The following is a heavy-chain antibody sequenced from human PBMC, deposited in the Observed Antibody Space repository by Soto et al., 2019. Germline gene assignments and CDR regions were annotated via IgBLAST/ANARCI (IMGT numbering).Heavy chain of an antibody. Sequence: SVKVSCKASGGTFSSYAISWVRQAPGQGLEWMGGIIPIFGTANYAQKFQGRVTITADESTSTAYMELSSLRSEDTAVYYCARRRENIAGYCISTSCYGGMDVWG. V-gene: IGHV1-69*13. D-gene: IGHD2-2*01. CDR2: IIPIFGTA. CDR3: ARRRENIAGYCISTSCYGGMDV. CDR1: GGTFSSYA. J-gene: IGHJ6*02.